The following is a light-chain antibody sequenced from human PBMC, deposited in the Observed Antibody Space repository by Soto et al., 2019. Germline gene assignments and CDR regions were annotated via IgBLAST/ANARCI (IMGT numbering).Light chain of an antibody. V-gene: IGLV2-14*03. CDR1: SSDLGDYNY. CDR2: DVS. CDR3: TSYTTTGTYV. J-gene: IGLJ1*01. Sequence: QPVLTQPASVSGSPGQSIPISCTGASSDLGDYNYVSWYQQHPGKAPKLMIYDVSSRPSGVSDRFSGSKSGNTASLTISGLQAEDEADYYCTSYTTTGTYVFATGTKVHRP.